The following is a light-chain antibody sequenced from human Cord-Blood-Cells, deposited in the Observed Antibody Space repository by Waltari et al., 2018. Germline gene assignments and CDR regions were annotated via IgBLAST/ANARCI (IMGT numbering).Light chain of an antibody. V-gene: IGKV1-39*01. CDR2: SAS. Sequence: DIQLTQSPSSLSASVGDRVTITCRANQNISSYLNWYQQKPGKAPKLLIYSASSLQSGVPSRFSGSGSGTDFTLTISSLQPEDFATYYCQQSYSTPLTFGGGTKVEIK. CDR3: QQSYSTPLT. CDR1: QNISSY. J-gene: IGKJ4*01.